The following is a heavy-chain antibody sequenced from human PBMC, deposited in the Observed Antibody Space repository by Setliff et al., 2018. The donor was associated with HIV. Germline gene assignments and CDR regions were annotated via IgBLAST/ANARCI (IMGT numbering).Heavy chain of an antibody. CDR2: ISNSSRYY. CDR3: ASLAG. Sequence: GGSLRLSCSASGFLFNRYSLNWVRQAPGRGPEWVASISNSSRYYWVKARYGDSVRGRFTISGDYAKNSLFLQMNSLRVDDTALYYCASLAGWGQGTLVTVSS. J-gene: IGHJ4*02. CDR1: GFLFNRYS. V-gene: IGHV3-21*04.